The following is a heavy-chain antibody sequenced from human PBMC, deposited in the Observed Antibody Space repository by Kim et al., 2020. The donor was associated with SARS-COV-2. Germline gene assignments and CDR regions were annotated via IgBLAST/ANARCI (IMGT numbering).Heavy chain of an antibody. Sequence: SQTLSLTCAISGDSVSSNSAAWNWIRQSPSRGLEWLGRTYYRSRWYNDYAVSVKSRITISPDTSKNQFSLQLNSVTPEDTAVYYCARSARNYYDSRGFDYWGQGTLVTVSS. D-gene: IGHD3-22*01. CDR1: GDSVSSNSAA. CDR3: ARSARNYYDSRGFDY. V-gene: IGHV6-1*01. J-gene: IGHJ4*02. CDR2: TYYRSRWYN.